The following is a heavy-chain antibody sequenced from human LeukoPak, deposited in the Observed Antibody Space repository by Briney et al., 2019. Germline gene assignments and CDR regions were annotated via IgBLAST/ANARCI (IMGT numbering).Heavy chain of an antibody. V-gene: IGHV4-4*07. CDR2: INTNGRT. J-gene: IGHJ6*03. Sequence: SETLSLTCTVSGDSISSFYWSWTRQPAGKGLEWIGRINTNGRTKYNPSLNSRVTMSVDTSKNQFSLRLTSVTAADTAVYYCVRDSEGWRSAYYYYYMDVWGKGTTVTVSS. CDR1: GDSISSFY. CDR3: VRDSEGWRSAYYYYYMDV. D-gene: IGHD3-3*01.